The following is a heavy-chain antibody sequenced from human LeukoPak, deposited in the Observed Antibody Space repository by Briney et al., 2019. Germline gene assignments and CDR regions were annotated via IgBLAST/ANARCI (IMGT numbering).Heavy chain of an antibody. Sequence: QAGGSLRLSCAASGFSFSSYEINWVRQAPGKGLEWVSYIGSSGSTVYYADSVKGRFTISRDNAKNSLYLQMNSLRAEDTALYYCAREGKNYYGSGSYYPPYYFDYWGQGTLVTVSS. J-gene: IGHJ4*02. CDR1: GFSFSSYE. V-gene: IGHV3-48*03. CDR2: IGSSGSTV. D-gene: IGHD3-10*01. CDR3: AREGKNYYGSGSYYPPYYFDY.